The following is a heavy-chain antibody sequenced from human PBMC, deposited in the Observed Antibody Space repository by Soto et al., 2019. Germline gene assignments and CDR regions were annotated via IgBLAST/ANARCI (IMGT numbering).Heavy chain of an antibody. V-gene: IGHV1-18*01. J-gene: IGHJ4*02. CDR3: ARVVYDFWSDYPPLDY. CDR1: GYTFTSYG. CDR2: INADNGNT. D-gene: IGHD3-3*01. Sequence: QVQLVQSGAEVKKPGASVKVSCKASGYTFTSYGISWVRQAPGQGLEWMGWINADNGNTNYAQKLQGRVNMTTDTSTSTAYMVLRSLRSDDTAVYYCARVVYDFWSDYPPLDYCGQGTLVTVSS.